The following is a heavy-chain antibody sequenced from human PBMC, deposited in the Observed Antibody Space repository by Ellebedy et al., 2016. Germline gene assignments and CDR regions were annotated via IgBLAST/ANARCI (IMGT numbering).Heavy chain of an antibody. Sequence: GGSLRLXCAASGFTFDDYAMHWVRQAPGKGLEWVSGISWNSGSIGYADSVKGRFTISRDNAKNSLYLQMNSLRAEDTALYYCAKGRYSSSWYFPDYWGQGTLVTVSS. CDR3: AKGRYSSSWYFPDY. D-gene: IGHD6-13*01. CDR2: ISWNSGSI. J-gene: IGHJ4*02. CDR1: GFTFDDYA. V-gene: IGHV3-9*01.